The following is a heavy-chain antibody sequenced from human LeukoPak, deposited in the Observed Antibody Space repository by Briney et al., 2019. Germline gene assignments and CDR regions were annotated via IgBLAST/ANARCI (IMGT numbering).Heavy chain of an antibody. Sequence: GASVKVSCKASAYTFTDHYIHWVRQAPGQGLEWMGWITTYNGNTHYAQKLQGRVTMTTETSTSTAYMDLRGLRSDDTAVYYCARGYDYGDYVGDFDYWGQGTLVTVSS. D-gene: IGHD4-17*01. CDR2: ITTYNGNT. V-gene: IGHV1-18*04. CDR3: ARGYDYGDYVGDFDY. J-gene: IGHJ4*02. CDR1: AYTFTDHY.